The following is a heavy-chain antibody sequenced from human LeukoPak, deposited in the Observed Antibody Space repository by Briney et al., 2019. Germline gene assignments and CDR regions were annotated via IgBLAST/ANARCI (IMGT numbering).Heavy chain of an antibody. V-gene: IGHV3-9*01. CDR1: GFTFDDYA. Sequence: GRSLRLSCAASGFTFDDYAMHWVRQAPGKGLEWVSGISWNSGSIGYADSVKGRFTISRDNSKNTLYLQMNSLRAEDTAVYYCAKRIRRDYYDSSGIDIWGQGTMVTVSS. D-gene: IGHD3-22*01. J-gene: IGHJ3*02. CDR2: ISWNSGSI. CDR3: AKRIRRDYYDSSGIDI.